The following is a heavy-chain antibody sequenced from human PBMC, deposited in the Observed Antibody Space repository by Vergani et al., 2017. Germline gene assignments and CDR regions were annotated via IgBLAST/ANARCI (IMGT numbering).Heavy chain of an antibody. CDR3: ARVNTETNGHLYYYYYMDV. Sequence: QVQLQQWGGGLLKPSETMSLTCVVNGGSFTSYHWTWIRPSPGEGLEWVGDIDHTGGPDYNPSLKSRLTMSVDKSRNPFSLTLNSGTATDTAIYFCARVNTETNGHLYYYYYMDVWGQGTAVTV. J-gene: IGHJ6*03. D-gene: IGHD4-11*01. V-gene: IGHV4-34*01. CDR2: IDHTGGP. CDR1: GGSFTSYH.